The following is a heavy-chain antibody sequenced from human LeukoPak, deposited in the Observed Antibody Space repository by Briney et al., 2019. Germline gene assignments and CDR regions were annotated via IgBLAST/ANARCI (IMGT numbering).Heavy chain of an antibody. CDR3: ARVRGGRAHCSSTSCYGAFDI. CDR2: IIPIFGTA. CDR1: GGTFSSYV. Sequence: SVKVSCKASGGTFSSYVISWVRQAPGRGLEWMGGIIPIFGTANYAQKFQGRVTITADESTSTAYMELSSLRSEDTAVYYCARVRGGRAHCSSTSCYGAFDIWGQGTMVTVSS. D-gene: IGHD2-2*01. J-gene: IGHJ3*02. V-gene: IGHV1-69*13.